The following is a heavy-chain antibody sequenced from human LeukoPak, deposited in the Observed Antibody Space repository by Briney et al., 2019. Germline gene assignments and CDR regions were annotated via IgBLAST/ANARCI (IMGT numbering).Heavy chain of an antibody. V-gene: IGHV1-69*13. D-gene: IGHD6-19*01. CDR2: IIPIFGTA. CDR3: AREAYSSGWLYYFDF. Sequence: SVKVSCKASGYTFTSYGISWVRQAPGQGLEWMGGIIPIFGTANYAQKFQGRVTITADESTSTAYMELSSLRSEDTAVYYCAREAYSSGWLYYFDFWGQGTLVTVSS. CDR1: GYTFTSYG. J-gene: IGHJ4*02.